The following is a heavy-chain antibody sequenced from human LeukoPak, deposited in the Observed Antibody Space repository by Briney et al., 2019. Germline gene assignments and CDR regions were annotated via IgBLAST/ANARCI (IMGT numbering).Heavy chain of an antibody. CDR1: GFTFRSYA. D-gene: IGHD3-10*01. J-gene: IGHJ4*02. V-gene: IGHV3-30*18. Sequence: PGGSLRLSCAASGFTFRSYAIHWVRQAPGKGLEWVAVISYDGRNKYYSDSVKGRFTISRDNSKNTLFLQMNSLRAEDTAVYYCAKDLDAHGSGTCFDYWGQGTLVTVSS. CDR3: AKDLDAHGSGTCFDY. CDR2: ISYDGRNK.